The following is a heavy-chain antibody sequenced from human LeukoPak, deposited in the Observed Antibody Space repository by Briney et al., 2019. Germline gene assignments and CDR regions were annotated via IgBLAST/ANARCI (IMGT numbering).Heavy chain of an antibody. Sequence: RGSLTPSCAVSGVTPSSKYMGWGRQAPVEGLGWGSAIYSGGSTYYADSVKGRLTISRYNPKNTRSLQMRSLRPEETAVYYCGRESSGWLQLFAYCGQGTLATVPS. V-gene: IGHV3-66*01. CDR1: GVTPSSKY. D-gene: IGHD5-24*01. J-gene: IGHJ4*02. CDR2: IYSGGST. CDR3: GRESSGWLQLFAY.